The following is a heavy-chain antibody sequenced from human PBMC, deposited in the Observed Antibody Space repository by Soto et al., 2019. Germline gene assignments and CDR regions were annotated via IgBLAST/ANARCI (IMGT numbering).Heavy chain of an antibody. D-gene: IGHD5-12*01. J-gene: IGHJ4*02. V-gene: IGHV3-30*18. CDR3: AKPKDIVATNQNYFDY. CDR1: GFTFSSYG. Sequence: GGSLRLSCAASGFTFSSYGMHWVRQAPGKGLEWVAVISYDGSNKYYADSVKGRFTISRDNSKNTLYLQMNSLRAEDTAVYYCAKPKDIVATNQNYFDYWGQGTLVTVSS. CDR2: ISYDGSNK.